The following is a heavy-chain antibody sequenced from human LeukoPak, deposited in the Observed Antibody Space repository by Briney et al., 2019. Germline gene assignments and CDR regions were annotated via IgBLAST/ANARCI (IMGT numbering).Heavy chain of an antibody. CDR3: ARALWELYDY. CDR2: INHSGST. D-gene: IGHD1-26*01. Sequence: RPSETLSLTCAVYGGSFSGYYWSWIRQPPGKGLEWIGEINHSGSTNYNPSLKSRVTISVDTSKNQFSLKLSSVTAADTAVYYCARALWELYDYWGQGTLVTVSS. CDR1: GGSFSGYY. J-gene: IGHJ4*02. V-gene: IGHV4-34*01.